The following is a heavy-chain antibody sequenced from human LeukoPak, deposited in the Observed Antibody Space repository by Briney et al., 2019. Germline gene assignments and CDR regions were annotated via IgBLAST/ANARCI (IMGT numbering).Heavy chain of an antibody. CDR2: INHSGST. D-gene: IGHD3-16*02. J-gene: IGHJ4*02. CDR3: ARGRRNYDYVWGSYRYTHFDY. V-gene: IGHV4-39*07. Sequence: PSETLSLTCTVSGGSISSSSYYWGWIRQPPGKGLEWIGEINHSGSTNYNPSLKSRVTISVDTSKNQFSLKLSSVTAADTAVYYCARGRRNYDYVWGSYRYTHFDYWGQGTLVTVSS. CDR1: GGSISSSSYY.